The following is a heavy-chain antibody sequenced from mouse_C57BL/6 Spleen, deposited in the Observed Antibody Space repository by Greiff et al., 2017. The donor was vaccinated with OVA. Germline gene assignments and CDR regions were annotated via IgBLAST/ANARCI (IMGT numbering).Heavy chain of an antibody. CDR1: GYAFTNYL. CDR2: INPGSGGT. D-gene: IGHD1-1*01. V-gene: IGHV1-54*01. J-gene: IGHJ4*01. CDR3: ARDYYGSSSDY. Sequence: VQLQQSGAELVRPGTSVKVSCKASGYAFTNYLIEWVKQRPGQGLEWIGVINPGSGGTNYNEKFKGKATLTADKSSSTAYMQLSSLTSEDSAVYFCARDYYGSSSDYWGQGTSVTVSS.